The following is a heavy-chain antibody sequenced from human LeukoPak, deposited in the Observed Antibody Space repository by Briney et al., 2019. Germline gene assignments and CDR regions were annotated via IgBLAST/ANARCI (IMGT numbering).Heavy chain of an antibody. Sequence: RAGRSLRLSCAASGFTFYDYGMSWVRHAPGKGLEWVSGINWNGGSTGYAASVKGRFTISRDNAKNSLYLQMNSLRAEDTALYHCARGAAGTLLSWFDPWGQGTLVTVSS. CDR2: INWNGGST. CDR1: GFTFYDYG. D-gene: IGHD6-13*01. CDR3: ARGAAGTLLSWFDP. J-gene: IGHJ5*02. V-gene: IGHV3-20*01.